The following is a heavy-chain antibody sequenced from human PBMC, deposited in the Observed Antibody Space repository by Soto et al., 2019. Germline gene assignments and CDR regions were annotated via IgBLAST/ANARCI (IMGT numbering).Heavy chain of an antibody. D-gene: IGHD1-26*01. J-gene: IGHJ4*02. V-gene: IGHV3-23*01. CDR1: GFTFSNYA. CDR3: TKDRGAGGFDY. CDR2: VSATAGTT. Sequence: PGGSLRLSCAASGFTFSNYAMSWVRQAPGKGLEWVSLVSATAGTTYYTDSVKGRFTISRDNSRNTVYLQMNSLRADDTAVYYWTKDRGAGGFDYCGQGTMATVAS.